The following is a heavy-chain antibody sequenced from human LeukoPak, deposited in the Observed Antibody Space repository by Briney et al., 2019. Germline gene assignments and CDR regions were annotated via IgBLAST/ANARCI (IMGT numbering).Heavy chain of an antibody. Sequence: SGPTLVNPTQTLTLTCTFSGFSLSTTAVGVGWIRQPPGKALEWLALIFWSDDNRYTPSLRSRLTITKDTSKNRVVLTMTNMDPVDTATYYCAHSRRYNSGWYSDYWGQGTLVTVSS. V-gene: IGHV2-5*01. CDR1: GFSLSTTAVG. CDR2: IFWSDDN. J-gene: IGHJ4*02. D-gene: IGHD6-19*01. CDR3: AHSRRYNSGWYSDY.